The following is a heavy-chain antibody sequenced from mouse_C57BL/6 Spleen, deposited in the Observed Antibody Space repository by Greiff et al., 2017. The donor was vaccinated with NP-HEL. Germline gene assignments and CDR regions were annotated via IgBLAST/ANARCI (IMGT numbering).Heavy chain of an antibody. CDR1: GFTFSSYT. J-gene: IGHJ4*01. Sequence: EVKLVESGGGLVKPGGSLKLSCAASGFTFSSYTMSWVRQTPETRLEWVATISGGGGNTYYPDSVKGRFTISRDNAKNTLYLQMSSLRSEDTALYYCARQAYYSNYVYAMDYWGQGTSVTVSS. CDR2: ISGGGGNT. CDR3: ARQAYYSNYVYAMDY. V-gene: IGHV5-9*01. D-gene: IGHD2-5*01.